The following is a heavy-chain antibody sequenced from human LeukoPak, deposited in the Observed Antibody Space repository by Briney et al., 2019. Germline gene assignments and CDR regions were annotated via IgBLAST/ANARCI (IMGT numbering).Heavy chain of an antibody. CDR1: GFTFSSYN. D-gene: IGHD1-1*01. Sequence: GGSLRLSCAASGFTFSSYNMNWVRQAPGKGLEWVAVISYDGSNKYYADSVKGRSTISRDNSKNTLYLQMNSLRAEDTAVYYCARDGTAGGAFDIWGQGTMVTVSS. J-gene: IGHJ3*02. V-gene: IGHV3-30*04. CDR3: ARDGTAGGAFDI. CDR2: ISYDGSNK.